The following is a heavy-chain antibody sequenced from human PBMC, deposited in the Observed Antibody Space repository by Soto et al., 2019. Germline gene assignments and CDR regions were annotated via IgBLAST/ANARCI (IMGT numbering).Heavy chain of an antibody. CDR3: ARHSYYSSPLRFDQ. CDR1: GGSITGYY. D-gene: IGHD4-4*01. J-gene: IGHJ5*02. CDR2: IHYSGST. Sequence: SETLSLTCTVSGGSITGYYWSWIRQPPGKGPEWIGNIHYSGSTNYNPSLKSRVTISVDMSKNQFSLRLSSVTAAETAVYYCARHSYYSSPLRFDQWGQGTLVTVS. V-gene: IGHV4-59*08.